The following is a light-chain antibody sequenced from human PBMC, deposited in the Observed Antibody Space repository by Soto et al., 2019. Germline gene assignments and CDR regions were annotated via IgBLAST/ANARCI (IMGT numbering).Light chain of an antibody. Sequence: QAALTQPASVYGSPGQSITISCTGTSSDVGGYNYVSWYQQHPGKAPKLMIYDVSNRPSGVSNRFSGSKSGNTASLTISGLQAEDEADYYCSPYTSSSTSVVFGGGTKLTVL. V-gene: IGLV2-14*01. CDR2: DVS. CDR1: SSDVGGYNY. J-gene: IGLJ2*01. CDR3: SPYTSSSTSVV.